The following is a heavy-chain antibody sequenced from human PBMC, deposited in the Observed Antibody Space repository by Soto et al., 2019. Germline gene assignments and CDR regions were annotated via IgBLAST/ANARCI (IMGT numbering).Heavy chain of an antibody. J-gene: IGHJ3*02. CDR2: IYNSVTT. D-gene: IGHD3-10*01. CDR1: SGSGRGYY. Sequence: SETLPLTWTVSSGSGRGYYWSWIRQPTGRRLEWVAYIYNSVTTNYNPSLKSRLTISIDMSNNRVYLNLSSVTSAETAMYYCARLPRLGSENSLALDMWGQGTLVTVS. V-gene: IGHV4-59*02. CDR3: ARLPRLGSENSLALDM.